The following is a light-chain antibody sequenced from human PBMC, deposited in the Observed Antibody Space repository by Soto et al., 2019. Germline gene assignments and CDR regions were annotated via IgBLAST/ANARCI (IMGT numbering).Light chain of an antibody. J-gene: IGKJ5*01. CDR3: QKYKNWPPS. CDR2: DAS. CDR1: QSVSSD. V-gene: IGKV3-15*01. Sequence: EIVMTQSPATLSVSPGETATLSCRASQSVSSDLAWYQQKPGQAPRLLIYDASTRATGIPARFSGSGSGTEFTLTIRSPQSEDFAVYYCQKYKNWPPSFGQGTRLEIK.